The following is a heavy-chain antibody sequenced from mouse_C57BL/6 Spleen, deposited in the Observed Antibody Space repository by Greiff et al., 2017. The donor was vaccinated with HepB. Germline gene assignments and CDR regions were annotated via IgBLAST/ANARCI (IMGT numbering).Heavy chain of an antibody. D-gene: IGHD1-1*01. CDR3: TRDFTTVVADWYFDV. V-gene: IGHV1-5*01. CDR1: GYTFTSYW. Sequence: VQLKQSGTVLARPGASVKMSCKTSGYTFTSYWMHWVKQRPGQGLEWIGAIYPGNSDTSSNQKFKGKAKLTAVTSASTAYMELSSLTNEDSAVFYYTRDFTTVVADWYFDVWGTGTTVTVSS. J-gene: IGHJ1*03. CDR2: IYPGNSDT.